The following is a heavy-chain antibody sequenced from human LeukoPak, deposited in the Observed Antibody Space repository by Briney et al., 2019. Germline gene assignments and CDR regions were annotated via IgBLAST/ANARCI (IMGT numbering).Heavy chain of an antibody. V-gene: IGHV4-59*12. CDR1: GGSISSYY. J-gene: IGHJ6*03. CDR3: ARDQKYYYYMDV. Sequence: SETLPLTCTVSGGSISSYYWSWIRQPPGKGLEWIGYIYYSGSTYYNPSLKSRVTISVDTSKNQFSLKLSSVTAADTAVYYCARDQKYYYYMDVWGKGTTVTVSS. CDR2: IYYSGST.